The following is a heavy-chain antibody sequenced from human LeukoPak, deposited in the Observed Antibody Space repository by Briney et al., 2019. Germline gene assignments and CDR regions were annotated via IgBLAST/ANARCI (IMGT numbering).Heavy chain of an antibody. J-gene: IGHJ4*02. Sequence: PGGSLRLSCAASGFTFTSYAMSWVRQAPGKGLEWVSSISGSGGSTYYADSVKGRFTISRDNSKNTLYLQMNSLRAEDTAVYYCAKAYSYGSYYFDYWGQGTLVTVSS. CDR3: AKAYSYGSYYFDY. V-gene: IGHV3-23*01. CDR2: ISGSGGST. CDR1: GFTFTSYA. D-gene: IGHD5-18*01.